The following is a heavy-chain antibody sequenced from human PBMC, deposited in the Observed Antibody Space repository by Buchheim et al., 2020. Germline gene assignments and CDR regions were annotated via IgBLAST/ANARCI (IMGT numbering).Heavy chain of an antibody. CDR1: GFTFSSYA. J-gene: IGHJ4*02. Sequence: QVQLVESGGGVVQPGRSLRLSCAASGFTFSSYAMHWVRQAPGKGLEWVAVISYDGSNKYYADSVKGRFTIFRDNSKNTLYLQMNSLRAEDTAVYYCARDGRPRTFDYWGQGTL. D-gene: IGHD6-6*01. CDR2: ISYDGSNK. CDR3: ARDGRPRTFDY. V-gene: IGHV3-30-3*01.